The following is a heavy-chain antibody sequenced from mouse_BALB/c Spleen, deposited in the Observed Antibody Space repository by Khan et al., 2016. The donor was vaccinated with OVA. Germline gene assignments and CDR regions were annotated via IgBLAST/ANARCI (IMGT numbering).Heavy chain of an antibody. J-gene: IGHJ3*01. CDR1: GFSLSNYG. D-gene: IGHD2-4*01. V-gene: IGHV2-9*02. CDR2: IWTGGIT. Sequence: QVQLQQSGPGLVAPSQSLSITCTVSGFSLSNYGIHWVRQPPGKGLEWLGVIWTGGITNYNSALMSRLIISNDNSKSQVFLKMNRLQTDDTAIYYCARLYDYDVGGFAYWGQGSLVTVSA. CDR3: ARLYDYDVGGFAY.